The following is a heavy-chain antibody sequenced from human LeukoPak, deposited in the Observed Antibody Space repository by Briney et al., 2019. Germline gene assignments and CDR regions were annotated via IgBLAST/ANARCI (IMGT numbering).Heavy chain of an antibody. CDR1: GGSISGSSYY. D-gene: IGHD1-1*01. Sequence: PSETLSLTCTVSGGSISGSSYYWGWIRQPPGKGLEWIGSIYYSGSTYYNPSLKSRVTISVDTSKNQFSLKLSSVTAADTAVYYCASGRGSDYWGQGTLVTVSS. CDR3: ASGRGSDY. CDR2: IYYSGST. V-gene: IGHV4-39*07. J-gene: IGHJ4*02.